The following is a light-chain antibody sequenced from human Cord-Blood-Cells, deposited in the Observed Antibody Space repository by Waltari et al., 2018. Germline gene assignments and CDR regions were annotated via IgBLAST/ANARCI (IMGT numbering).Light chain of an antibody. CDR2: EGS. V-gene: IGLV2-23*01. CDR3: CSYAGSSTYV. CDR1: SRDGGSYNL. Sequence: QSALTQPASVSGSPGQSITISCTGPSRDGGSYNLVSWYQQHPGKAPKLLIYEGSKRPSGVSNRFSGSKSGNTASLTISGLQAEDEADYYCCSYAGSSTYVFGTGTKVTVL. J-gene: IGLJ1*01.